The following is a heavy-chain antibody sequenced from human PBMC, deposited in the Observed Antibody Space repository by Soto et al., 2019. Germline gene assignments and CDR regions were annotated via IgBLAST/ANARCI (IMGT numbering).Heavy chain of an antibody. CDR1: GFSLSTSGMC. CDR3: TRTIIRGANRHEAPAY. Sequence: KSGPTLVNPTQTLTLTCTFSGFSLSTSGMCVSWIRQPPGKALEWLAFIDWNDDKYYNTSLKTRLTISKDTSKNQVVLTMTNMDPVDTATYYCTRTIIRGANRHEAPAYWGQGTLVTVSS. J-gene: IGHJ4*02. CDR2: IDWNDDK. D-gene: IGHD3-10*01. V-gene: IGHV2-70*01.